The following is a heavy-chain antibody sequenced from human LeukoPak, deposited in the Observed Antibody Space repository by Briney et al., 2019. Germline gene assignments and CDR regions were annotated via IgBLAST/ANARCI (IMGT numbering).Heavy chain of an antibody. V-gene: IGHV3-72*01. J-gene: IGHJ4*02. D-gene: IGHD1-26*01. Sequence: GGSLRLSCAASGFTFSDHDMDWVRQAPGKGLEWVGRIRNKANSYSTEYAASVKGRFTISRDDSKNSLYLQMNSLRTEDTAVYFCTRLVAANFWGQGTLVTVSS. CDR3: TRLVAANF. CDR2: IRNKANSYST. CDR1: GFTFSDHD.